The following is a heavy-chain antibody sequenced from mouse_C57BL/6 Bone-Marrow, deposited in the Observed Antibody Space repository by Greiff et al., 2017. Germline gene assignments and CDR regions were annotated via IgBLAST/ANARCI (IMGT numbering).Heavy chain of an antibody. J-gene: IGHJ4*01. D-gene: IGHD1-1*01. V-gene: IGHV1-50*01. CDR3: ARSGYYGRGTLYAMDY. CDR2: IDPSDSYT. Sequence: VQLQQPGAELVKPAASVKLSCKASGYTFTSYWMQWVKQRPGQGLEWIGEIDPSDSYTNYNQKFKGKATLTVDTSSSTAYMQLSSLTSEDSAVYYCARSGYYGRGTLYAMDYWGQGTSVTVSS. CDR1: GYTFTSYW.